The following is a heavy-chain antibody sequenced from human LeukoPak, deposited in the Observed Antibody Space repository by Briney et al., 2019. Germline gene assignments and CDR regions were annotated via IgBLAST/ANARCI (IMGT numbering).Heavy chain of an antibody. Sequence: PGGSLRLSCAASGFTFSSYVMNWVRQAPGKGLEWVSSISSSSSYIYYADSVKGRFTISRDNAKNSLYLQMNSLRAEDTAVYYCARAGGLDIFGASYYYGMDVWGKGTTVTVSS. J-gene: IGHJ6*04. CDR1: GFTFSSYV. D-gene: IGHD3-9*01. V-gene: IGHV3-21*01. CDR3: ARAGGLDIFGASYYYGMDV. CDR2: ISSSSSYI.